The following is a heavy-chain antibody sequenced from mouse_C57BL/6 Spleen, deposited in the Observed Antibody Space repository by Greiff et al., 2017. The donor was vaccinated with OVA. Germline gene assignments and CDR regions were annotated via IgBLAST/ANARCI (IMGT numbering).Heavy chain of an antibody. J-gene: IGHJ2*01. Sequence: VQLKQSGPGLVKPSQSLSLTCSVTGYSITSGYYWNWIRQFPGNKLEWMGYISYDGSNNYNPSLKNRISITRDTPKNQFFLKLNSVTTEDTATYYCASDSSGYGYFDYWGQGTTLTVSS. CDR2: ISYDGSN. V-gene: IGHV3-6*01. D-gene: IGHD3-2*02. CDR3: ASDSSGYGYFDY. CDR1: GYSITSGYY.